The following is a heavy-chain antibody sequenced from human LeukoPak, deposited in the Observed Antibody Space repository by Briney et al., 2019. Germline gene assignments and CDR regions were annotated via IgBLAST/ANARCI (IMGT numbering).Heavy chain of an antibody. V-gene: IGHV4-39*07. Sequence: ETLSLTCTVSGGSISSSSYYWGWIRQPPGKGLEWIGSIYYSGSTYYNPSLKSRVTISVDTSKNQFSLKLSSVTAADTAVYYCARTIAGGSYRYPYWFDPWGQGTLVTVSS. J-gene: IGHJ5*02. D-gene: IGHD3-16*02. CDR1: GGSISSSSYY. CDR2: IYYSGST. CDR3: ARTIAGGSYRYPYWFDP.